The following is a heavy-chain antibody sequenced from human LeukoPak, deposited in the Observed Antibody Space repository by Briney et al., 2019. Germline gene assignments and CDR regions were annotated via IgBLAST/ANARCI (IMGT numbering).Heavy chain of an antibody. CDR3: ASPRGYYYYGMDV. CDR1: GFTFSSYS. CDR2: ISSSSSYI. V-gene: IGHV3-21*01. J-gene: IGHJ6*02. Sequence: PGGSLILSCAASGFTFSSYSMNWVRQAPGPVLYLVSSISSSSSYIYYADSVKGRFTISRDNAKNSLYLQMNSLRAEDTAVYYCASPRGYYYYGMDVWGQGTTVTVSS.